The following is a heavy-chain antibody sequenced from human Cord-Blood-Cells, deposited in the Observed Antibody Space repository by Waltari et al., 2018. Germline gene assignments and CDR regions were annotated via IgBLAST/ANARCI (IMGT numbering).Heavy chain of an antibody. Sequence: EVQLVESGGGLVKPGGSLRLSCAASGFTFSSCSMNWVRQAPGKGLEWVSSISSSSSYIYYADSVKGRFTISRDNAKNSLYLQMNSLRAEDTAVYYCARDSSIVGATTAFDIWGQGTMVTVSS. CDR3: ARDSSIVGATTAFDI. V-gene: IGHV3-21*01. CDR1: GFTFSSCS. D-gene: IGHD1-26*01. J-gene: IGHJ3*02. CDR2: ISSSSSYI.